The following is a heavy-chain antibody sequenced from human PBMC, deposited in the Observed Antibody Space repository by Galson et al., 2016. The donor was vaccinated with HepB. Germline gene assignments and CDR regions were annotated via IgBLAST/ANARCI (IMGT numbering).Heavy chain of an antibody. V-gene: IGHV3-23*01. CDR3: AKGLNWFDP. CDR1: GFTFSSYA. CDR2: ISASGGST. Sequence: SLRLSCAASGFTFSSYAMSWVRQAPGKGLEWVSSISASGGSTYHADPVKGRFTISRDNSKNTLYLQMNSLRAEDTAVYYCAKGLNWFDPWGQGTLVTVSS. J-gene: IGHJ5*02.